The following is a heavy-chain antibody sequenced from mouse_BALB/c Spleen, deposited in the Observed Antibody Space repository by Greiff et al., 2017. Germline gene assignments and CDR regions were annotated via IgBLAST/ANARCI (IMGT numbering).Heavy chain of an antibody. J-gene: IGHJ3*01. Sequence: EVKVVESGGGLVQPGGSLKLSCAASGFTFSSYGMSWVRQTPDKRLELVATINSNGGSTYYPDSVKGRFTISRDNAKNTLYLQMSSLKSEDTAMYYCARDGGYIYYGYGFAYWGQGTLVTVSA. CDR1: GFTFSSYG. CDR2: INSNGGST. CDR3: ARDGGYIYYGYGFAY. V-gene: IGHV5-6-3*01. D-gene: IGHD2-2*01.